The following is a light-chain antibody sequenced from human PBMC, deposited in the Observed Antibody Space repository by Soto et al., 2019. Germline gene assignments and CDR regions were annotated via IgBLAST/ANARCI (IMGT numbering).Light chain of an antibody. Sequence: EIVLTQSPGTLSLSPGERATLSCRASQSVSSIYLAWYQQKPGQAPRLLIYGASSRASGIPDRFSGSGSGTDFTLTISRLEPEDFAVYYCQQYGRSPGTFGQGTKVEIK. J-gene: IGKJ1*01. V-gene: IGKV3-20*01. CDR2: GAS. CDR3: QQYGRSPGT. CDR1: QSVSSIY.